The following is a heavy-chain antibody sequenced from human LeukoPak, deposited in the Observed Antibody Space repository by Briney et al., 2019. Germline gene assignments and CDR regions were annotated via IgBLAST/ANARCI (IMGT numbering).Heavy chain of an antibody. CDR1: GYTFTGYY. Sequence: ASVKVSCKASGYTFTGYYMHWVLQAPGQGLEWMGRINPNSGGTNYAQKFQGRVTMTRDTSISTAYMELSRLRSDDTAVYYCARGGSSHYYYYMDVWGKGTTVTVSS. CDR3: ARGGSSHYYYYMDV. D-gene: IGHD6-13*01. V-gene: IGHV1-2*06. CDR2: INPNSGGT. J-gene: IGHJ6*03.